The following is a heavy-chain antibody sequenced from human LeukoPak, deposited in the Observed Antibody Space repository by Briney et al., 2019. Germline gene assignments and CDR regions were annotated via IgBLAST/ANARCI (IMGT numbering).Heavy chain of an antibody. Sequence: SETLSLTCTVSGGSISSYYWSWIRQPPGKGLERIGYIYTSGSTNYNPSLKSRVTISVDTSKNQFSLKLSSVTAADTAVYYCARHTCSSTSCYPGYYYYYMDVWGKGTTVTVSS. CDR3: ARHTCSSTSCYPGYYYYYMDV. V-gene: IGHV4-4*09. CDR1: GGSISSYY. CDR2: IYTSGST. J-gene: IGHJ6*03. D-gene: IGHD2-2*01.